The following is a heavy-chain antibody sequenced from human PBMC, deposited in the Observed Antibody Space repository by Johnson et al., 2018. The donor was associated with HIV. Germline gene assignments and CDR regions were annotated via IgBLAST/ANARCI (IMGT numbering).Heavy chain of an antibody. CDR1: GFTFSSYG. J-gene: IGHJ3*02. CDR3: ARVWVRYYYDSSDGAFDI. D-gene: IGHD3-22*01. V-gene: IGHV3-30*02. Sequence: VQLVESGGGLVQPGGSLRLSCAASGFTFSSYGMHWVRQAPGKGLEWVAFIRYDGSNKYYADSEKGRFTISRDNSKNTLYLQMISLRAEDTAVYFCARVWVRYYYDSSDGAFDIWGQGTMVTVSS. CDR2: IRYDGSNK.